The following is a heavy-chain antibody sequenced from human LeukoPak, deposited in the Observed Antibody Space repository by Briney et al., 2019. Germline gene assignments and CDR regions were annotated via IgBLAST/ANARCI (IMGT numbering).Heavy chain of an antibody. Sequence: GGSLRLSCAASGFTFDDCGMSWVRQAPGKGLEWVSGINWNGGSTGYAGSVKGRFTVSRDNAKNSLYLQMNSLRAEDTAFYYCARTPGYYFYYMDVWGKGTTVTVSS. V-gene: IGHV3-20*04. CDR3: ARTPGYYFYYMDV. CDR2: INWNGGST. J-gene: IGHJ6*03. CDR1: GFTFDDCG.